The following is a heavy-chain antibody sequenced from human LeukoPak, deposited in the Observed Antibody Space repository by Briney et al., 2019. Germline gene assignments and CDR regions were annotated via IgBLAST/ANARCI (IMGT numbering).Heavy chain of an antibody. V-gene: IGHV3-48*04. CDR3: ARYYYGSGSYLRAGLDY. CDR1: GFTFSSYS. CDR2: ISSSSSTI. J-gene: IGHJ4*02. D-gene: IGHD3-10*01. Sequence: GGSLRLSCAASGFTFSSYSMNWVRQAPGKGLEWVSYISSSSSTIYYADSVKGRFTIYRDNAKNSLYLQMNSLRAEDTAVYYCARYYYGSGSYLRAGLDYWGQGTLVIVSS.